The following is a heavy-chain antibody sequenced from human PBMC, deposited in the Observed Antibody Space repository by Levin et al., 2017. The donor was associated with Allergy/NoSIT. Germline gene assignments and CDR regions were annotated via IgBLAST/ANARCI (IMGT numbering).Heavy chain of an antibody. D-gene: IGHD3-9*01. J-gene: IGHJ5*02. CDR2: IYWDDDK. CDR1: GFSLSSSGVG. CDR3: AHSLVDSIWGTGWFDP. V-gene: IGHV2-5*02. Sequence: KGSGPTLVKPTQTLTLTCTFSGFSLSSSGVGVGWIRQPPGKALEWLALIYWDDDKRYSPSLKSRLTITKDTSKTQVVLTMTNMDPVDTATYYCAHSLVDSIWGTGWFDPWGQGTLVTVSS.